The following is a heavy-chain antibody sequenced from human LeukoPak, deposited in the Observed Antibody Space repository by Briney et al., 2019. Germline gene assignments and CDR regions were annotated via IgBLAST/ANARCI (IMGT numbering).Heavy chain of an antibody. V-gene: IGHV3-48*01. CDR2: ISGSSGTR. D-gene: IGHD6-13*01. J-gene: IGHJ4*02. Sequence: PGGSLRLSCAASGFTFSSYSMNWVRQAPGKGLEWVSYISGSSGTRYYADSVKGRFTISRDNSKNTLYLQMHSLRAEDTAVYYCATNTSSWSFDYWGQGTLVTVSS. CDR3: ATNTSSWSFDY. CDR1: GFTFSSYS.